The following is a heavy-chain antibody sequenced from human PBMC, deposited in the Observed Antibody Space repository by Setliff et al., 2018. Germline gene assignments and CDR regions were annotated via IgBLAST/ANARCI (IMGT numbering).Heavy chain of an antibody. CDR2: IFYTGST. J-gene: IGHJ4*02. CDR3: ARGFKVVAYFDY. Sequence: SETLSLTCRVSGGSISSGNYYWGLIRQPPGKGLEWMGSIFYTGSTYYSPSLKSRVTMSIDTSKNQFSLNLNSVTAADTAVYYCARGFKVVAYFDYWGQGTLVTVSS. D-gene: IGHD3-22*01. V-gene: IGHV4-39*07. CDR1: GGSISSGNYY.